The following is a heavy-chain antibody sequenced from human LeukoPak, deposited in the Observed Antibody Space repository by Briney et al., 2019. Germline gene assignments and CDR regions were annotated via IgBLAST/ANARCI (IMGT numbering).Heavy chain of an antibody. V-gene: IGHV1-3*01. CDR3: ARSCWYYDILTGYCPFDY. D-gene: IGHD3-9*01. CDR2: INAGNGNT. J-gene: IGHJ4*02. CDR1: GDTFTSYA. Sequence: ASVKVSCKASGDTFTSYAMHWVRQAPGQRLEWMGWINAGNGNTKYSQKFQGRVTITRDTSASTAYMELSSLRSEDTAVYYCARSCWYYDILTGYCPFDYWGQGTLVTVSS.